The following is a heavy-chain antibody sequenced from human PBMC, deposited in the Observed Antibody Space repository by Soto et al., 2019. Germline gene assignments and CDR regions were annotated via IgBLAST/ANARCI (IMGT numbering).Heavy chain of an antibody. Sequence: GTLRLPCVSPGMSLTTCSKHWVRQVPGQSPFWVSRISDDGTTTNYADSLRGRFTISRDNSKNTLYLQMNNCKPDNTAIYYCTRCTPAGSYGTGVRWGPGT. CDR1: GMSLTTCS. J-gene: IGHJ4*02. V-gene: IGHV3-74*01. D-gene: IGHD3-10*01. CDR3: TRCTPAGSYGTGVR. CDR2: ISDDGTTT.